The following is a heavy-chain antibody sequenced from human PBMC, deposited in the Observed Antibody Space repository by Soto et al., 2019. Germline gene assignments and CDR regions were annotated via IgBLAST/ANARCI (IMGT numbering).Heavy chain of an antibody. CDR3: ARLRYSSGGRILGAPLAY. CDR2: IYYSGST. Sequence: SETLSLTCTVSGGSISSYYWCWIRQPPGKGLEWIGYIYYSGSTNYNPSLKSRVTISVDTSKNQFPLKLSSVTAADTVVYYCARLRYSSGGRILGAPLAYWAQGTLVTVSS. V-gene: IGHV4-59*08. J-gene: IGHJ4*02. D-gene: IGHD6-19*01. CDR1: GGSISSYY.